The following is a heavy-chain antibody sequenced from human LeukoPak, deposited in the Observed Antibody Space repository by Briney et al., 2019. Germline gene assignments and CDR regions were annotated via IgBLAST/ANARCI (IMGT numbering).Heavy chain of an antibody. V-gene: IGHV3-72*01. Sequence: GGSLRLSCATSGFTFNEHYLGWVRQAPGKGLEWVGRTKNRGNSYTTEYAASVKGRFTISRDDSKNSLRLQMNSLRAEDTAVYYCAGVWSPPYTSSWPYYFDYWGQGTLVTVSS. J-gene: IGHJ4*02. CDR2: TKNRGNSYTT. CDR3: AGVWSPPYTSSWPYYFDY. D-gene: IGHD6-13*01. CDR1: GFTFNEHY.